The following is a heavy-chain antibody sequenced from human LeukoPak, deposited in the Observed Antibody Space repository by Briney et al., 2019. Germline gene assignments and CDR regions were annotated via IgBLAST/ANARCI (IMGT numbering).Heavy chain of an antibody. CDR1: GLNFNDYA. CDR3: AKASADWYFDL. CDR2: ISWNSGTV. V-gene: IGHV3-9*03. J-gene: IGHJ2*01. D-gene: IGHD2-2*01. Sequence: PGGSLRLSCAASGLNFNDYAMHWVRHAPGKGLEWVSGISWNSGTVAYADSVKGRFTISRDNSKKSLYLQMNSLRAEDMALCYCAKASADWYFDLWGRGTLVTVSS.